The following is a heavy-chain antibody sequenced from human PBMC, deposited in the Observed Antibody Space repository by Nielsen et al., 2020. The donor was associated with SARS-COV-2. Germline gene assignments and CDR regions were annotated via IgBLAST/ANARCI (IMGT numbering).Heavy chain of an antibody. D-gene: IGHD5-18*01. V-gene: IGHV4-4*02. CDR3: ARGLGYGYLSYYYYMDV. J-gene: IGHJ6*03. CDR1: GGSISSSNW. CDR2: INHSGST. Sequence: SETLSLTCAVSGGSISSSNWWSWARQPPGKGLEWIGEINHSGSTNYNPSLKSRVTISVDTSKNQFSLKLSSVTAADTAVYYCARGLGYGYLSYYYYMDVWGKGTTVTVSS.